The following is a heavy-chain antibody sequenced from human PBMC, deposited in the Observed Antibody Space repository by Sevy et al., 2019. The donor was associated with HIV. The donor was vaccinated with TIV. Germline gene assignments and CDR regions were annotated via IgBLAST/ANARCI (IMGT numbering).Heavy chain of an antibody. CDR1: GFSFSDAW. J-gene: IGHJ1*01. CDR3: TTEGAD. CDR2: VRSKGEGGTA. Sequence: GGSLRLSCAASGFSFSDAWLSWVRQVPGKGLEWVGRVRSKGEGGTAEYASPVKGRFTIARDDSKNTMYVQMNNLKNEDTGIYYCTTEGADWGQGTLVTVSS. V-gene: IGHV3-15*01.